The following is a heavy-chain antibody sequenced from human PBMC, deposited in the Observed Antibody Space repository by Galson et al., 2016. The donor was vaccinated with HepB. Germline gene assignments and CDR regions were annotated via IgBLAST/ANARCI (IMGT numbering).Heavy chain of an antibody. CDR2: ISHSSATI. D-gene: IGHD3-10*01. CDR1: GVTFSTYS. J-gene: IGHJ4*02. V-gene: IGHV3-48*02. CDR3: TNDRGSYYYGSGALSD. Sequence: SLRLSCAASGVTFSTYSMNWVRQAPGKGLEWVSYISHSSATIHYAASVKGRFTISRDNAQNSLYLQMNSLRDDDTAVYYCTNDRGSYYYGSGALSDWGQGTLVTVSS.